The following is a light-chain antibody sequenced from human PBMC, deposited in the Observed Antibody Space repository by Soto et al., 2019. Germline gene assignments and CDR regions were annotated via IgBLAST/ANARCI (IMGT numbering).Light chain of an antibody. CDR3: QQYSSYSYT. Sequence: DIQMTQSPSTLSASVGDRVTITCRASQSIGSWLAWYQQKPGKAPNLLIYKASSLESGVPSRFSGSGSGTEFTVTISSLQPEDFATYYCQQYSSYSYTFGQGTKLEIK. CDR2: KAS. V-gene: IGKV1-5*03. J-gene: IGKJ2*01. CDR1: QSIGSW.